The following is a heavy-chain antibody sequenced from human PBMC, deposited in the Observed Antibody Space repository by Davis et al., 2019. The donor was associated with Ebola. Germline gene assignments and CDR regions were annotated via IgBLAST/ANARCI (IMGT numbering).Heavy chain of an antibody. CDR2: IYYSGST. Sequence: SETLSLTCTVSDGSISSYYWSWIRQPPGKGLEWIGYIYYSGSTNYNPSLKSRVTISVDTSKNQFSLKLSSVTAADTAVYYCVRRTGIISGHALNYYFDYWGQGTLVTVSS. D-gene: IGHD3/OR15-3a*01. CDR1: DGSISSYY. J-gene: IGHJ4*02. CDR3: VRRTGIISGHALNYYFDY. V-gene: IGHV4-59*08.